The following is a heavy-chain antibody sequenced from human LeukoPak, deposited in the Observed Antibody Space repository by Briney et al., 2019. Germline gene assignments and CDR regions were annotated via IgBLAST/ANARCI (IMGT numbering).Heavy chain of an antibody. V-gene: IGHV4-34*01. D-gene: IGHD5-12*01. CDR3: ARGVGFRGYVDY. CDR1: GGSFSGYY. Sequence: SETLSLTCAVYGGSFSGYYLSWVRQPPGKGLEWMGEINHSGSTNYNPSLKSRVTISVDTSKNQFSLKLSSVTAADTAVYYCARGVGFRGYVDYWGQGTLVTVSS. CDR2: INHSGST. J-gene: IGHJ4*02.